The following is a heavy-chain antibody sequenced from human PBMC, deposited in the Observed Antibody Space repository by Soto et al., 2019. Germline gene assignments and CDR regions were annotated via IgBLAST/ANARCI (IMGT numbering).Heavy chain of an antibody. J-gene: IGHJ6*02. Sequence: QVQLVESGGGLVKPGGSLRLSCAASGFTFSDYYMSWIRQAPGKGLEWISYISSSTGYTNYADSVKGRFTISRDNAKNSLYLQMNSLRGDDTDVYYCARDGSGSYYYGMDVWGQGTTVTVSS. CDR1: GFTFSDYY. CDR3: ARDGSGSYYYGMDV. CDR2: ISSSTGYT. V-gene: IGHV3-11*05. D-gene: IGHD3-10*01.